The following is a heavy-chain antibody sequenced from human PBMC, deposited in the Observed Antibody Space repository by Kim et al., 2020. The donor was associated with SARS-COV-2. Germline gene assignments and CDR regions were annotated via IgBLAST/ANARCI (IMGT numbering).Heavy chain of an antibody. V-gene: IGHV1-69*13. Sequence: SVKVSCKASGGTFSSYAISWVRQAPGQGLEWMGGIIPIFGTANYAQKFQGRVTITADESTSTAYMELSSLRSEDTAVYYCARSQDPNDFWSGYYPYYYYGMDVWGQGTTVTVSS. CDR3: ARSQDPNDFWSGYYPYYYYGMDV. CDR2: IIPIFGTA. D-gene: IGHD3-3*01. CDR1: GGTFSSYA. J-gene: IGHJ6*02.